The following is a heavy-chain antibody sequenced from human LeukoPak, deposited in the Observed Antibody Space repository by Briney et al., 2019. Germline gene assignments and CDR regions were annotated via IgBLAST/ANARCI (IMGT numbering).Heavy chain of an antibody. CDR3: AVGGIAAAGGFAKIDY. Sequence: SVKVSCKASGGTFSSYAISWVRQAPGQGLEWMGGIIPIFGTANYAQKFQGRVTITADESTSTAYMELSSLRSEDTAVYYCAVGGIAAAGGFAKIDYWGQGTLVTVSS. CDR1: GGTFSSYA. V-gene: IGHV1-69*13. J-gene: IGHJ4*02. D-gene: IGHD6-13*01. CDR2: IIPIFGTA.